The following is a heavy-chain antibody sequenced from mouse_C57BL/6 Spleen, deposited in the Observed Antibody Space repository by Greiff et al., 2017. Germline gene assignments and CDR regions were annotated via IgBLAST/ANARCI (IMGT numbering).Heavy chain of an antibody. V-gene: IGHV1-80*01. CDR3: ANDDYDGGWFAC. D-gene: IGHD2-4*01. Sequence: QVQLKESGAELVKPGASVKLSCKASGYAFSSYWMNWVKQRPGKGLEWIGQIYPGDGDTNYNGKFKGKATLTADKSSSTAYMQLSSLTAEDSAVYCCANDDYDGGWFACWGQGTLVTVSA. CDR2: IYPGDGDT. CDR1: GYAFSSYW. J-gene: IGHJ3*01.